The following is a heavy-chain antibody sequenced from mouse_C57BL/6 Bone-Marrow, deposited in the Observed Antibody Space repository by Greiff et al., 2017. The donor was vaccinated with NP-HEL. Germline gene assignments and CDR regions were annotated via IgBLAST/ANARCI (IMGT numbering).Heavy chain of an antibody. CDR1: GYTFTSYW. CDR3: ARRPYGNYVPY. V-gene: IGHV1-61*01. CDR2: IYPSDSET. Sequence: QVQLQQSGAELVRPGSSVKLSCKASGYTFTSYWMDWVKQRPGQGLEWIGNIYPSDSETHYNQKFKDKATLTVDKSSSTAYMQLSSLTSEDSAVYYCARRPYGNYVPYWGQGTTLTVSS. J-gene: IGHJ2*01. D-gene: IGHD2-1*01.